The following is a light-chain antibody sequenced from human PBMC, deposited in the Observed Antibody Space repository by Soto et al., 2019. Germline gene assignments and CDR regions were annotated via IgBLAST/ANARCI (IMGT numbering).Light chain of an antibody. V-gene: IGLV2-8*01. CDR2: EVS. CDR3: SSYAGSNNFV. Sequence: QSVLTQPPSASGSPGRSVTISCSGTSSDVGGYNYVSWHQQHPGKAPKLMIYEVSKRPSGVPDRFSGSKSGNTASLIVSGLQADDEADYYCSSYAGSNNFVFGTGTKVTVL. J-gene: IGLJ1*01. CDR1: SSDVGGYNY.